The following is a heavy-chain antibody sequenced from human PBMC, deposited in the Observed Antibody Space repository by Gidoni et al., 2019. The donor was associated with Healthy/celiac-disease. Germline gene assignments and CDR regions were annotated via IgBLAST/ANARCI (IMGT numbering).Heavy chain of an antibody. V-gene: IGHV2-26*01. J-gene: IGHJ4*02. CDR2: IFSNDEK. CDR3: ARTTGYCSGGSCYSVVYYFDY. Sequence: QVTLKASGPVLVKPTETLTLTCTVSGLSLSNARMGVSWIRQPPGKALEWLAHIFSNDEKSYSTSLKSRLTISKDTSKSQVVLTMTNMDPVDTATDYCARTTGYCSGGSCYSVVYYFDYWGQGTLVTVSS. D-gene: IGHD2-15*01. CDR1: GLSLSNARMG.